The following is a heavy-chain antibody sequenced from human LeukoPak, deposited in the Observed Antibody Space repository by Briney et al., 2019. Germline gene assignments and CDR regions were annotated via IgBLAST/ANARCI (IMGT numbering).Heavy chain of an antibody. CDR2: IYYSGST. CDR3: ARDRFHCSSTICYTLPYMDV. CDR1: GGSISSGGYY. V-gene: IGHV4-31*03. Sequence: SETLSLTCTVSGGSISSGGYYWSWIRQHPGKGLEWIGYIYYSGSTYYNPSLKSRVTISVDTSKNQFSLKLSSVTAADTAVYYCARDRFHCSSTICYTLPYMDVWGKGTTVTVSS. D-gene: IGHD2-2*02. J-gene: IGHJ6*03.